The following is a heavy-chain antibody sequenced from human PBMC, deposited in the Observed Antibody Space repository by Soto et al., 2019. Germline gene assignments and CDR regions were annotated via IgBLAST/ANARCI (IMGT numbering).Heavy chain of an antibody. CDR3: VRRVYDFWSGYYTPRYFDY. CDR1: GFTVSSYW. J-gene: IGHJ4*01. V-gene: IGHV3-7*05. Sequence: PGWSLRLSCAASGFTVSSYWMGWVRQAPGTGLEWVANIKQDGSDKYYVDSVKGRFTISRDNAKNSLYLQMNSLRAEDTAVYYCVRRVYDFWSGYYTPRYFDYWGHGTLVTVSS. D-gene: IGHD3-3*01. CDR2: IKQDGSDK.